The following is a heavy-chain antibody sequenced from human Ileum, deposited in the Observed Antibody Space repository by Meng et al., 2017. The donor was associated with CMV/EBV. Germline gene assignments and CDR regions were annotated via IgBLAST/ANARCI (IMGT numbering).Heavy chain of an antibody. CDR1: GDSISSGHYY. V-gene: IGHV4-30-4*01. Sequence: QGQLQESGPGPVKPSQTPSRTCTVSGDSISSGHYYWSWIRQTPGKGLEWIGHIHDSVSTYYNPSLQSRVTISVDTSKNQFSLKLSSVTAADTAVYYCARVWGIAVRPLDYWGQGTLVTVSS. J-gene: IGHJ4*02. CDR2: IHDSVST. D-gene: IGHD6-6*01. CDR3: ARVWGIAVRPLDY.